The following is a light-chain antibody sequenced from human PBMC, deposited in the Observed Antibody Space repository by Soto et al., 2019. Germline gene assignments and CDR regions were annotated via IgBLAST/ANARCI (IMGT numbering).Light chain of an antibody. V-gene: IGLV1-44*01. J-gene: IGLJ3*02. Sequence: QSVLTQPPSASGTPGQRVTISCSGSRSNIGNNAVSWYQQYPGTAPKLLIYNNNQRPSGVPDQFSGSNSGTSAALAISGRQSAEEADYYCGTSDESLNARWVFGGGTKLTVL. CDR2: NNN. CDR3: GTSDESLNARWV. CDR1: RSNIGNNA.